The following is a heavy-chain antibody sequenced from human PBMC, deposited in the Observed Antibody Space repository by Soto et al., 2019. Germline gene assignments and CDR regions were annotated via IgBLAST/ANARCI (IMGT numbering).Heavy chain of an antibody. CDR3: ARPDWDYGSGSYDYYGMDV. CDR1: GGTFSSYA. V-gene: IGHV1-69*13. CDR2: IIPIFGTA. Sequence: ASVKVSCKASGGTFSSYAISWVRQAPGQGLEWMGGIIPIFGTANYAQKFQGRVTITADESTSTAYMELSSLRSEDTAVYYCARPDWDYGSGSYDYYGMDVWGQGTTVTVSS. J-gene: IGHJ6*02. D-gene: IGHD3-10*01.